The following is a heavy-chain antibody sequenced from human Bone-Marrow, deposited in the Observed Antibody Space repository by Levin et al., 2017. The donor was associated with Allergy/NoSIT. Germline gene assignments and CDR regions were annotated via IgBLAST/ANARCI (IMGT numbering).Heavy chain of an antibody. CDR1: GITFHTYI. CDR2: VSSDGLNT. V-gene: IGHV3-30*04. D-gene: IGHD3-3*01. J-gene: IGHJ6*02. Sequence: GESLKISCTASGITFHTYIIHWVRQAPGKGLEWVSLVSSDGLNTHYAESVKGRFTVSRDKSRNRVDLEMNSLRGDDTAVYYCAREVLPFLIRGLDVWGQGTTVTVSS. CDR3: AREVLPFLIRGLDV.